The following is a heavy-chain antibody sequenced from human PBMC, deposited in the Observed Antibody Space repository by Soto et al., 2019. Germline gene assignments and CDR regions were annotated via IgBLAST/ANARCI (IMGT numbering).Heavy chain of an antibody. V-gene: IGHV4-34*01. CDR1: GGSFSGYY. J-gene: IGHJ4*02. CDR3: ARGRTEFDY. CDR2: INHSGST. Sequence: SETLSLTCAVYGGSFSGYYWSWIRQPPGKGLEWIGEINHSGSTNYNPSLKSRVTISVDTSKNQFSLKLSSVTAADTAVYYCARGRTEFDYWGQGTLVTVSS.